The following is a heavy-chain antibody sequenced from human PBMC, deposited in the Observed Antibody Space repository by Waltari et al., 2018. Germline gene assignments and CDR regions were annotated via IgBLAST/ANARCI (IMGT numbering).Heavy chain of an antibody. Sequence: QVQLVQSGAELKKPGSSLKLSCKAYGGTFTIYALSWGRQAPGQGLEWMGGIIPICGTANYAQKVQGRVTITADESTSTAYMELSSLRSEDTAVYYCAREMVQGVISRWGQGTLVTVSS. V-gene: IGHV1-69*13. D-gene: IGHD3-10*01. CDR2: IIPICGTA. CDR1: GGTFTIYA. J-gene: IGHJ4*02. CDR3: AREMVQGVISR.